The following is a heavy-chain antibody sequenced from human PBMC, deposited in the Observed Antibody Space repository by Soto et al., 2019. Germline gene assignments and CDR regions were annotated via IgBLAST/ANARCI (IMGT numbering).Heavy chain of an antibody. D-gene: IGHD3-16*01. Sequence: EVQLVESGGGLVQPGGSLRLSSAASGFGFNGYDMHWVRQAPGKNLEWVAAISTAGDTYYLGSVKGRFTISREDAKNSLSLQMNSLRVGDTAVYYCARGGDRFDGMDVWGQGTTVTVSS. J-gene: IGHJ6*02. CDR3: ARGGDRFDGMDV. CDR2: ISTAGDT. CDR1: GFGFNGYD. V-gene: IGHV3-13*01.